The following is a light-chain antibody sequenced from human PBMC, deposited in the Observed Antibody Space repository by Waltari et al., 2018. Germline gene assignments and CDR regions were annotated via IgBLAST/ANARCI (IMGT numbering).Light chain of an antibody. V-gene: IGKV2-28*01. CDR3: MQTLQGPPT. J-gene: IGKJ1*01. Sequence: DIVMTQSPLSLPVTPGEPASISCRSSQRLLNSNGYNYLDWYLQKPGQSPQLLIYLGSNRASGVPDRFSGSGSDTHFTLKISRVEAEDVGVYYCMQTLQGPPTFGQGAKVEIK. CDR1: QRLLNSNGYNY. CDR2: LGS.